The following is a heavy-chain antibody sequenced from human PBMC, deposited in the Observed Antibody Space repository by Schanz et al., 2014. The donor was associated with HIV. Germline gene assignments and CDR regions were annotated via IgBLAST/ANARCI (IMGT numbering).Heavy chain of an antibody. Sequence: QVQLVQSGAEVKKPGASVKVSCKASGYTFIDYFMHWVRQAPGQGLEWMGWIKPNSGETKFARKFQGRVTMTRDTSINTAYMELSRLRSDDTAVYYCARDLRASSVASLDYWGQGTLVTVSS. V-gene: IGHV1-2*02. J-gene: IGHJ4*02. CDR1: GYTFIDYF. CDR2: IKPNSGET. CDR3: ARDLRASSVASLDY. D-gene: IGHD3-22*01.